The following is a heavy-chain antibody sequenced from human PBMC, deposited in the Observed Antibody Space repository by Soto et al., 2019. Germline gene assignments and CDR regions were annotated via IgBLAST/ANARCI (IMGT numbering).Heavy chain of an antibody. Sequence: LSLTCTVSGDSIGGVGYWSWIRRFRGMGLEWIGCISSSGSTYYNPALNNRISLSLDTSQNQFSLKLLSVTAADTAIYYCARSGVTGIVIPSHWFDPWGQGTLVTVSS. CDR1: GDSIGGVGY. D-gene: IGHD2-21*02. J-gene: IGHJ5*02. CDR2: ISSSGST. CDR3: ARSGVTGIVIPSHWFDP. V-gene: IGHV4-31*03.